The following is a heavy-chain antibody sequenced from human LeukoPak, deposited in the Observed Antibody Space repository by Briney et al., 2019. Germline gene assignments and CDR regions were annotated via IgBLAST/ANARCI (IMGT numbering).Heavy chain of an antibody. CDR2: IYYSGST. V-gene: IGHV4-59*08. Sequence: SETLSLTCTVSGGSISSYYWSWIRQPPGRGLEWIGYIYYSGSTYYNPSLKSRVTISVDTSKNQFSLKLSSVTAADTAVYYCARKALVVSYYYYYMDVWGKGTTVTVSS. J-gene: IGHJ6*03. CDR1: GGSISSYY. CDR3: ARKALVVSYYYYYMDV. D-gene: IGHD2-15*01.